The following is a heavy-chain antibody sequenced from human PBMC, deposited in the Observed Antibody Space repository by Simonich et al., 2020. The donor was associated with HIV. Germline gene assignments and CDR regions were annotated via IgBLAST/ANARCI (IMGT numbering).Heavy chain of an antibody. CDR1: GFNFSNAR. Sequence: EVQLVESGGGLVKPGGSLRLSCAASGFNFSNARRSWVRQAPGKRLQRGSVIKSKSDGGKTDYAEPVKGRFTISRDDSKNTLYLKMNSLKNEDTAVFYCTTDPLGCWFDPWGQGTLVTVSS. CDR2: IKSKSDGGKT. V-gene: IGHV3-15*01. J-gene: IGHJ5*02. CDR3: TTDPLGCWFDP. D-gene: IGHD6-19*01.